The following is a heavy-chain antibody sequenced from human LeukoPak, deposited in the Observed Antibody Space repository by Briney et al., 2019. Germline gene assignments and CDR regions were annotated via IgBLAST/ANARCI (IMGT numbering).Heavy chain of an antibody. V-gene: IGHV4-61*02. CDR1: AGSISGGSYD. J-gene: IGHJ3*02. CDR2: IYTSGST. D-gene: IGHD5-24*01. CDR3: GRDESYGYKVGAYAFDI. Sequence: SQTLSLTRTVSAGSISGGSYDSSWIRQPAGNGLEWIGRIYTSGSTTSHPSLKSRVTISVDTSKSQFSLKLSPVTAADTAVYYYGRDESYGYKVGAYAFDIWGQGTMVTVSS.